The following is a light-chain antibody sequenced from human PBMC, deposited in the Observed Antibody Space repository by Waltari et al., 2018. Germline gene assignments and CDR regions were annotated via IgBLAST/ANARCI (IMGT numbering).Light chain of an antibody. CDR1: QDISNY. V-gene: IGKV1-27*01. CDR3: QKYNSAWT. CDR2: AAS. J-gene: IGKJ1*01. Sequence: DIQMTQSPSSLSASVGDRVTITCRASQDISNYLAWYQQKPGKVTKLLIYAASTLQSGVPSRFSGSGSGTDFTLTISRLKPEDVATYYCQKYNSAWTFGQGTKVEIK.